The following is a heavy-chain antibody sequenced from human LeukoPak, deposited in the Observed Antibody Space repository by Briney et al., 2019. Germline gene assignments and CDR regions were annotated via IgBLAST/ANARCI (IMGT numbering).Heavy chain of an antibody. V-gene: IGHV4-38-2*02. J-gene: IGHJ4*02. D-gene: IGHD4-17*01. CDR3: TTTMTSSRDLQNY. CDR2: IYHSGSS. Sequence: PSETLSLTCTVSGYSINSGYYWGWIRQPPGKGLEWIGSIYHSGSSYYNPSLKSRVTISVDTSKNQFSLKLISMTAADTATYYCTTTMTSSRDLQNYWGQGTLVTVSS. CDR1: GYSINSGYY.